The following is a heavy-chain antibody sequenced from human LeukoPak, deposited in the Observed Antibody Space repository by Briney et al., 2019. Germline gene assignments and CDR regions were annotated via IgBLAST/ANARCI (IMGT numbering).Heavy chain of an antibody. CDR2: ISGSGGST. V-gene: IGHV3-23*01. Sequence: PGGSLRLSCAASGFTFSSYAMSWVRQAPGKGLEWVSAISGSGGSTYYADSVKGRFTISRDNSKNTLYPQMNSLRAEDTAVYYCAKFSLPMATGYYFDYWGQGTLVTVSS. CDR1: GFTFSSYA. J-gene: IGHJ4*02. CDR3: AKFSLPMATGYYFDY. D-gene: IGHD5-24*01.